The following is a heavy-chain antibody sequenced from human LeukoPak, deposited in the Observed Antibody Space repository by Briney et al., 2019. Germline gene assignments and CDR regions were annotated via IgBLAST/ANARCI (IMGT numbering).Heavy chain of an antibody. J-gene: IGHJ3*02. CDR3: ARVRSSRAGRDAFDI. D-gene: IGHD5-24*01. CDR2: IYHSGST. CDR1: GGSISSYY. V-gene: IGHV4-59*12. Sequence: SETLSLTCTVSGGSISSYYWSWIRQPAGKGLEWIGEIYHSGSTNYNPSLKSRVTISVDKSKNQFSLKLSSVTAADAAVYYCARVRSSRAGRDAFDIWGQGTMVTVSS.